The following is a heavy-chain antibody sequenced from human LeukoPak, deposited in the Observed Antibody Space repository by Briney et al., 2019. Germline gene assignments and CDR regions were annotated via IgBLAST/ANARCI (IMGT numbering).Heavy chain of an antibody. CDR1: GFTSTKYA. Sequence: GGSLRLSCAASGFTSTKYAMNWVRQAPGKGLEWVSVLIGGSGSTDYADSVKGRFTISRDNSKNTVFLQMNSLRAEDTAIYYCAKGAYDYIEIGYFDSWGQGTLVTVSS. V-gene: IGHV3-23*01. CDR2: LIGGSGST. CDR3: AKGAYDYIEIGYFDS. J-gene: IGHJ4*02. D-gene: IGHD5-12*01.